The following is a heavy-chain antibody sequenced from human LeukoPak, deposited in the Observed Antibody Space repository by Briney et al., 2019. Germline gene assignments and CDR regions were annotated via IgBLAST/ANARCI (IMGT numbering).Heavy chain of an antibody. J-gene: IGHJ4*02. CDR2: INSDGSST. D-gene: IGHD5-18*01. CDR1: GFTFSSYW. V-gene: IGHV3-74*01. CDR3: ALVDTAMVSYVDY. Sequence: GGSLRLSCAASGFTFSSYWMHWVRHAPGKGLVWVSRINSDGSSTSYADSVKGRFTISRDNAKNTLYLQMNSLRAEDTAVYYCALVDTAMVSYVDYWGQGTLVTVSS.